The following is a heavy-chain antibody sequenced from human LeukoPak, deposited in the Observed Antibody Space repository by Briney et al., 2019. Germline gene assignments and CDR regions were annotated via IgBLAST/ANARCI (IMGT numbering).Heavy chain of an antibody. Sequence: GGSLRLSCVGSGLTFDDYAMHWVRQAPGKGLEWVSGINWNSGSTGYADSVKGRFTISRDNAKNSLYLQMNSLKTKDMALYYCTKPSNSYYYDTSGYYFDSWGQGTLVTVSS. CDR1: GLTFDDYA. D-gene: IGHD3-22*01. CDR2: INWNSGST. V-gene: IGHV3-9*03. J-gene: IGHJ4*02. CDR3: TKPSNSYYYDTSGYYFDS.